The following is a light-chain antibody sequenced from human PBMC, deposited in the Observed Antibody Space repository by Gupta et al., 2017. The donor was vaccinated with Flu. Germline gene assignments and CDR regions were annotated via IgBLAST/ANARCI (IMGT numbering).Light chain of an antibody. CDR1: QSIGTD. Sequence: VLTQFPGTLSVSPGDRASLSCRASQSIGTDIAWYQHRPGQSPRLLINAATSRATGISARFSGSGSGTEFTLTISCLQSEDVAVYYCQQFNKWPRTFGQGTRVDIK. V-gene: IGKV3-15*01. CDR2: AAT. J-gene: IGKJ1*01. CDR3: QQFNKWPRT.